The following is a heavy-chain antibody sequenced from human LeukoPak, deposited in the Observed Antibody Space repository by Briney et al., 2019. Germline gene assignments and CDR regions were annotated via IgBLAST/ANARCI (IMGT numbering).Heavy chain of an antibody. V-gene: IGHV3-30*04. Sequence: HPGGSLRLSCAASGFTFTSYAMHWVRQAPGKGLEWVAVISSDGSNKFYADSVKGRFTISRDNSKNTLYLQMNSLRAEDTAVYYCVRGGAHDHGDNWGQGTLVTVSS. CDR2: ISSDGSNK. J-gene: IGHJ4*02. CDR1: GFTFTSYA. D-gene: IGHD1-14*01. CDR3: VRGGAHDHGDN.